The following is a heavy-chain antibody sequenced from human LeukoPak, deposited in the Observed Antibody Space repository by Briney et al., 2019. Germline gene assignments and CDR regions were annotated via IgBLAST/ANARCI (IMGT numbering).Heavy chain of an antibody. J-gene: IGHJ4*02. CDR2: IYSGGNT. CDR3: ARDAYRYENDGFFDN. V-gene: IGHV3-53*01. CDR1: GFTVSSDY. Sequence: GGSLRLSCAASGFTVSSDYMAWVRQAPGKGLDWVSIIYSGGNTYYADSVKGRFTISRGNSKNILYLQMNNLRAEDTAVYYCARDAYRYENDGFFDNWGQGTLVTVSS. D-gene: IGHD3-10*01.